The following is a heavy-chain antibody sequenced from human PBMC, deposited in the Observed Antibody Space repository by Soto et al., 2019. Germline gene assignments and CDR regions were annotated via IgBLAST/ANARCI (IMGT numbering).Heavy chain of an antibody. CDR3: ARSGGIAGRRNYYYYGMDV. V-gene: IGHV1-46*01. CDR2: INPSGGST. Sequence: GASVKVSCKASGYTFTSYYMHWVRQAPGQGLEWMGIINPSGGSTSYAQKFQGRVTMTRDTSTSTVYMELSSLRSEDTAVYYCARSGGIAGRRNYYYYGMDVWGQGTTVTVSS. CDR1: GYTFTSYY. D-gene: IGHD6-13*01. J-gene: IGHJ6*02.